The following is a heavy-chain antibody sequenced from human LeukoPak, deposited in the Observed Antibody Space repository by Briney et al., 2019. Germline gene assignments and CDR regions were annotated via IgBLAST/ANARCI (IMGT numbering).Heavy chain of an antibody. Sequence: GGSLQISCKAFGYTFSTYWIGWVRQMPGKGLEWMGIIYPGDSDTRYSPSFQGQVTFSVDKSITTAYLQWNSLKASDTAMYYCATHLGSQAYWGQGTLVTVSS. CDR3: ATHLGSQAY. CDR1: GYTFSTYW. D-gene: IGHD3-10*01. CDR2: IYPGDSDT. J-gene: IGHJ4*02. V-gene: IGHV5-51*01.